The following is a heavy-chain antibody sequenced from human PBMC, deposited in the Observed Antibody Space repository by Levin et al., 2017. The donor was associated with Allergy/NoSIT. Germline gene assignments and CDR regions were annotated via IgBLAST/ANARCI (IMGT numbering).Heavy chain of an antibody. CDR3: ARYGLGDIGRDIIG. D-gene: IGHD2-15*01. CDR2: INGEGSST. V-gene: IGHV3-74*01. Sequence: GESLKISCAASGFTFSTYWMHWVRQAPGKGLVWVSRINGEGSSTNYADSVKGRFSISRDNAKSTVFLQMNSLRAEDTALYYCARYGLGDIGRDIIGWGQGTLVTVSS. J-gene: IGHJ4*02. CDR1: GFTFSTYW.